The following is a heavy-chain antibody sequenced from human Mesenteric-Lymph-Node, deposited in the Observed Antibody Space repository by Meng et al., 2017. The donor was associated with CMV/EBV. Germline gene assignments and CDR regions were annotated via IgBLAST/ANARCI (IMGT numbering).Heavy chain of an antibody. CDR1: GFTFSTYG. J-gene: IGHJ2*01. CDR2: IGSSGT. D-gene: IGHD3-3*01. V-gene: IGHV3-21*04. CDR3: TRLKGMEWQLDWYFDL. Sequence: GGSLRLSCAASGFTFSTYGLNWVRRAPGKGLEWISSIGSSGTYYADSVRGRFTISRDNARSSLYLQMNSLRAEDTAIYYCTRLKGMEWQLDWYFDLWGRGTLVTVSS.